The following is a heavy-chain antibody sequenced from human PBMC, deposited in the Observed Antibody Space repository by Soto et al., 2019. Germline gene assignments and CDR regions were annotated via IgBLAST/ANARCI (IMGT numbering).Heavy chain of an antibody. CDR1: GFTFSSYA. D-gene: IGHD6-19*01. Sequence: GGSLRLSCAASGFTFSSYAMSWVRQAPGKGLEWVSAISGSGGSTYYADSVKGRFTISRDNSKNTLYLQMNSLRAEDTAVYYCAKVWSSGWYKELPYFDYWGQGTLVTVSS. J-gene: IGHJ4*02. V-gene: IGHV3-23*01. CDR3: AKVWSSGWYKELPYFDY. CDR2: ISGSGGST.